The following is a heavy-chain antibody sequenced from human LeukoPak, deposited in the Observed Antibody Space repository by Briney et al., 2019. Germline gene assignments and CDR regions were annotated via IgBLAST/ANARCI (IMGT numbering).Heavy chain of an antibody. D-gene: IGHD3-10*01. CDR3: ARDSVVRGAFYYYYGMDV. CDR2: INYSGST. J-gene: IGHJ6*02. CDR1: GGSISSYY. V-gene: IGHV4-59*12. Sequence: SETLSLTCTVSGGSISSYYWSWIRQPPGKGLEWIGYINYSGSTNYNPSLKSRVTISVDTSKNQFSLKLSSVTAADTAVYYCARDSVVRGAFYYYYGMDVWGQGTTVTVSS.